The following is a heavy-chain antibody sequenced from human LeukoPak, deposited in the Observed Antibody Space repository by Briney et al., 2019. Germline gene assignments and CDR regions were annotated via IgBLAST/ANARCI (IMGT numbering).Heavy chain of an antibody. CDR2: ISSSSSTI. V-gene: IGHV3-48*01. D-gene: IGHD6-13*01. CDR1: GFTFSSYS. CDR3: ASSLHYSSSWYGLDWYFDL. J-gene: IGHJ2*01. Sequence: PGGSLRLSCAASGFTFSSYSMNWVRQAPGKGLEWVSYISSSSSTIYYADSVKGRFTISRDNAKNSLYLQMNSLRAEDTAVYYCASSLHYSSSWYGLDWYFDLWGRGTLVTVSS.